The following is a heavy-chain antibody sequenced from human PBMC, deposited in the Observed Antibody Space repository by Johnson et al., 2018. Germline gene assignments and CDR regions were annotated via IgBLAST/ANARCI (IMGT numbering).Heavy chain of an antibody. V-gene: IGHV3-48*01. CDR2: ISSSSSAR. Sequence: VQLVQSGGGLVQPGGSLRLSCVASGFTFSSYSLNWVRQAPGKGLEWTSYISSSSSARYNVDSVKGRFTISRENAKNSLYLQMNSLRVEDTAVYYCARGGPYGAPGFYMDVWGQGTTVTVSS. D-gene: IGHD3-10*01. J-gene: IGHJ6*03. CDR3: ARGGPYGAPGFYMDV. CDR1: GFTFSSYS.